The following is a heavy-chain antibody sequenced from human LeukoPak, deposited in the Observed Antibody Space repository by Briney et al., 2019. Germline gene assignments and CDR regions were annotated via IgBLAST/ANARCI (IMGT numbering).Heavy chain of an antibody. D-gene: IGHD4-17*01. CDR1: GGSVESGGYY. CDR2: IYHTGST. V-gene: IGHV4-31*03. CDR3: VSNVAAVTTEWFDP. J-gene: IGHJ5*02. Sequence: SETLSLTCTVSGGSVESGGYYWTWIRQLPGKGLEWIGYIYHTGSTFYNPSLKSRVTISVDTSKNQFFLKVNSMTAADTAIYYCVSNVAAVTTEWFDPWGQGTLVTVSS.